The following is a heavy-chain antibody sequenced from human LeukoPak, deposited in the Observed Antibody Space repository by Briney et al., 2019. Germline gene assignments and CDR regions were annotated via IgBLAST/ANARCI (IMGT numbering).Heavy chain of an antibody. CDR3: ARMSSYGHLYFDY. V-gene: IGHV4-59*01. CDR1: GASISNYY. Sequence: SETLSLTCIVSGASISNYYWSWIRQTPGRGLQWIGYIYNSGNTNYNPSLKSRVTISVDTSKNQFSLKLTSATAADTAIYCARMSSYGHLYFDYWGQGTLVTVSS. D-gene: IGHD1-26*01. CDR2: IYNSGNT. J-gene: IGHJ4*02.